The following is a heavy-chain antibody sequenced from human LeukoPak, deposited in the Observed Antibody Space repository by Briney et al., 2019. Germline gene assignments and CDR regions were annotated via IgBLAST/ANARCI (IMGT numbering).Heavy chain of an antibody. CDR1: GFTFSSYE. D-gene: IGHD3-9*01. CDR2: ISSSGSTI. J-gene: IGHJ4*02. CDR3: ARNPSGIYDILTGSYDGYFDY. V-gene: IGHV3-48*03. Sequence: GGSLRLSCAASGFTFSSYEMNWVRQAPGKGLEWVSYISSSGSTIYYADSVKGRFTISRDNAKNSLYLQMNSLRAEDQAVYYCARNPSGIYDILTGSYDGYFDYWGQGTLVPVSS.